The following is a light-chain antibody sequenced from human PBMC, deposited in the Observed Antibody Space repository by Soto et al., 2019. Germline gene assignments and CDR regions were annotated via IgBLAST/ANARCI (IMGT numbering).Light chain of an antibody. CDR2: AAS. CDR3: QQSYNLPRT. V-gene: IGKV1-39*01. Sequence: DIQMTQSPSSLSASVGDRVTTTCRASQSISNYLNWHQQRPGKAPKLLIHAASNLQSGVPSRFSGSGYGTDFTLTISSLQPEDIATYYCQQSYNLPRTFGQGTKVDIK. J-gene: IGKJ2*01. CDR1: QSISNY.